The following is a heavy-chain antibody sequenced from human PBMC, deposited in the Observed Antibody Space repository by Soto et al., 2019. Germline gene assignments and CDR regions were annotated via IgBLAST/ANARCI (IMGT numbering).Heavy chain of an antibody. CDR1: GFTFSSYG. Sequence: GGSLRLSCAASGFTFSSYGMHWVRQAPGKGLEWVAVISYDGSNKYYADSVKGRFTISRDNSKNTLYLQMNSLRAEDTAVYYCAKDPMQMATIRAGYYGMDVWGQGTTVTVS. CDR2: ISYDGSNK. J-gene: IGHJ6*02. V-gene: IGHV3-30*18. D-gene: IGHD5-12*01. CDR3: AKDPMQMATIRAGYYGMDV.